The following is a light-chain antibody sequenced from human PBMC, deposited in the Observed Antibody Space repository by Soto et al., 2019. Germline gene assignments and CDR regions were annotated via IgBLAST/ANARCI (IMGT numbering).Light chain of an antibody. Sequence: DIQMTQSPSTLSASVGDRVTITCRASQSISSWLAWYQQKPGKAPKLLIYDASSLESGVPSRFSGSGSGTEFTLTISSLQPDDFATYYYQQYNSYSSWAIGQGTKVDIK. J-gene: IGKJ1*01. V-gene: IGKV1-5*01. CDR3: QQYNSYSSWA. CDR2: DAS. CDR1: QSISSW.